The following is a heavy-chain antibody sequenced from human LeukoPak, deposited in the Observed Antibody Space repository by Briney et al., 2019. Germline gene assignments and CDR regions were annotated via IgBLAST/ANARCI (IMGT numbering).Heavy chain of an antibody. CDR3: ARHFPYNYVWGSYRYTSYFDY. J-gene: IGHJ4*02. Sequence: PSETLSLTCAVYGGSFSGYYWSWIRQPPGKGLEWIGEINHSGSTNYNPSLKSRVTISVDASKNQFSLKLSSVTAADTAVYYCARHFPYNYVWGSYRYTSYFDYWGQGTLVTVSS. V-gene: IGHV4-34*01. CDR2: INHSGST. CDR1: GGSFSGYY. D-gene: IGHD3-16*02.